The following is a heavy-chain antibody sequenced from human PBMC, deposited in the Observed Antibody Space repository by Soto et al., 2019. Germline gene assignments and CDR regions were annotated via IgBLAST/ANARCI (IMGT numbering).Heavy chain of an antibody. V-gene: IGHV3-33*01. J-gene: IGHJ5*02. CDR2: IWYDGSNK. CDR1: GFTFSSYG. Sequence: QVQLVESGGGVVQPGRSLRLSCAASGFTFSSYGMHWVRQAPGKGLEWVAVIWYDGSNKYYADSVKGRFTISRDNSKNTLYLQVNSLRAEETAVYDCARVGYSYGSGGWFDPWGQGTLVSVSS. D-gene: IGHD5-18*01. CDR3: ARVGYSYGSGGWFDP.